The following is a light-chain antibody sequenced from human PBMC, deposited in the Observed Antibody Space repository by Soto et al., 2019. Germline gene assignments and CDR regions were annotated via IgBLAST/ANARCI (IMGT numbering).Light chain of an antibody. CDR2: EVT. CDR3: SSYTSTTIPVV. V-gene: IGLV2-14*01. Sequence: QSALTQPASVSGSPGQSITISCTGTSSDIGTYDYVSWYQHHPGKAPKLMIYEVTNRPSGVSDRFSGSKSGNTASLTISGLQAEDEADYYCSSYTSTTIPVVFGGGTKPTVL. J-gene: IGLJ2*01. CDR1: SSDIGTYDY.